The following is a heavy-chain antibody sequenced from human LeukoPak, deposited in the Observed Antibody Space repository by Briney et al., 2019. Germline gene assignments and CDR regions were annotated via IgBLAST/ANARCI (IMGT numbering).Heavy chain of an antibody. D-gene: IGHD3-10*01. CDR2: IYYSGST. Sequence: PSETLSLTCTVSGGSLSTYYWSWIRQPPGKGLEWIGYIYYSGSTDYNPSLKSRVTISVDTSKNQFSLTLNSVTAADTAVYYCARGSGSYRPSDYWGQGTLVTVSS. J-gene: IGHJ4*02. CDR3: ARGSGSYRPSDY. CDR1: GGSLSTYY. V-gene: IGHV4-59*12.